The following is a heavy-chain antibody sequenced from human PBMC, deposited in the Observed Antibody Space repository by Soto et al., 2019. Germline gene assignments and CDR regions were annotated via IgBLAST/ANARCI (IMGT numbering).Heavy chain of an antibody. CDR2: IYHSGST. CDR3: ARGDGYSFGSPYFDY. Sequence: QVQLQESGPGLVKPSGTLSLTCAVSGGSISSSNWWSWVRQPPGKGLGWIGEIYHSGSTNYNPSLKIRVTISIDKSKNHLSLKLTSLTAADTAVYYCARGDGYSFGSPYFDYWGQGTLVTVSS. J-gene: IGHJ4*02. CDR1: GGSISSSNW. V-gene: IGHV4-4*02. D-gene: IGHD5-18*01.